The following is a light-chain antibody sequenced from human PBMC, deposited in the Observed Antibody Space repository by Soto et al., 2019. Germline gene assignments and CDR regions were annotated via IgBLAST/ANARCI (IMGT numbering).Light chain of an antibody. J-gene: IGKJ1*01. V-gene: IGKV1-5*01. CDR2: DAS. CDR1: RYISTW. CDR3: QHYNSFSWT. Sequence: DIRRTQSPSTLSTSVGDTITITCRASRYISTWLAWYQQKPGKVPRLLIYDASSLESGVPSRFSGSGSGTECTLTISSLKQDDGATYYCQHYNSFSWTFGQGTKVDIK.